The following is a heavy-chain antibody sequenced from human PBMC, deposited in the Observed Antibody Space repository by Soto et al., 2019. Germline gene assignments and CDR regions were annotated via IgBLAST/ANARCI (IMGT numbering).Heavy chain of an antibody. CDR1: GYSFTSYW. D-gene: IGHD6-13*01. CDR2: IYPGDSDT. CDR3: ARVVAQAPGIAAAGPNYYYYYGMDV. Sequence: GESLKISCKGSGYSFTSYWIGWVRQMPGKGLEWMGIIYPGDSDTRYSPSFQGQVTISADKSISTAYLQWSSLKASDTAMYYCARVVAQAPGIAAAGPNYYYYYGMDVWGQGTTVTVSS. V-gene: IGHV5-51*01. J-gene: IGHJ6*02.